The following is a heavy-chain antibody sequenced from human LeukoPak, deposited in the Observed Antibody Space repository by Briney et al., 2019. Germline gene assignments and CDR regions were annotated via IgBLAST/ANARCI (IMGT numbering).Heavy chain of an antibody. J-gene: IGHJ4*02. Sequence: GGSLRLSRAASGFSFSDYAITWVRQAPGKGLEWVSHISGNGGSTSYSDSVKGRFTVSQDNSKNMLYLQMTSLRVGDTAVYYCAKVRPFTPIAVVPEYFDYWGQGTLVAVSS. CDR2: ISGNGGST. D-gene: IGHD3-22*01. V-gene: IGHV3-23*01. CDR1: GFSFSDYA. CDR3: AKVRPFTPIAVVPEYFDY.